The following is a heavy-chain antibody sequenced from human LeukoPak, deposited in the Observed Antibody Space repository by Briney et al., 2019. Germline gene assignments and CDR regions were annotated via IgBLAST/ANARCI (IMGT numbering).Heavy chain of an antibody. J-gene: IGHJ6*03. V-gene: IGHV3-7*01. D-gene: IGHD2-2*01. CDR3: ARFVYPDYYMDV. CDR2: IKQDGSEK. CDR1: GFTFSNYW. Sequence: GGSLRLSCAASGFTFSNYWMSWVRQAPGKGLEWVANIKQDGSEKYYVDSVKGRFTISRDNAKNSLYLQMNSLRAEDTAVYYCARFVYPDYYMDVWGKGTTVTVSS.